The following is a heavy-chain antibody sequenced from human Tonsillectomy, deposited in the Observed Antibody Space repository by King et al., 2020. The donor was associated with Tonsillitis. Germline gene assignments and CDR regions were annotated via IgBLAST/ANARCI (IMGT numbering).Heavy chain of an antibody. V-gene: IGHV3-30-3*01. Sequence: VQLVESGGGVVQPGRSLRLSCAASGFTFSSYAMHWVRQAPGKGLEWVAVISYDGSNKYYGDSVKGRFTISRDNSKKTLYLQMNSLRAEDTAVYYCARDYYGSGSYLVSLDYWGQGTLVTVSS. J-gene: IGHJ4*02. CDR2: ISYDGSNK. D-gene: IGHD3-10*01. CDR3: ARDYYGSGSYLVSLDY. CDR1: GFTFSSYA.